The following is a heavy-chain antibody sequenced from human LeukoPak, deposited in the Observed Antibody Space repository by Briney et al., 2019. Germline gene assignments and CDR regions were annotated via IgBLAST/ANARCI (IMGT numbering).Heavy chain of an antibody. D-gene: IGHD6-19*01. CDR3: ARGKDTSGWYY. Sequence: SETLSLTCTVSGGSISSSSYYWGWIRQPPGKGLEWIGSIYYSGSTYYNPSLKSRVTISVDTSKNQFSLKLSSVTAADMAVYYCARGKDTSGWYYWGQGTLVTVSS. J-gene: IGHJ4*02. V-gene: IGHV4-39*01. CDR2: IYYSGST. CDR1: GGSISSSSYY.